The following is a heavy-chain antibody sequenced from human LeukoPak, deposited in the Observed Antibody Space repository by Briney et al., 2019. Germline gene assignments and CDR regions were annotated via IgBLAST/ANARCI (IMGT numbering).Heavy chain of an antibody. Sequence: PGGSLRLSCAASGFTFSSYAMHWVRQAPGKGLEWVAVISYDGSNKYYADSVKGRFTISRDNSKNTLYLQMNSLRAEDTAVYYCAREPGTIPDEPFDYWGQGTLVTVSS. V-gene: IGHV3-30-3*01. J-gene: IGHJ4*02. D-gene: IGHD3-9*01. CDR3: AREPGTIPDEPFDY. CDR2: ISYDGSNK. CDR1: GFTFSSYA.